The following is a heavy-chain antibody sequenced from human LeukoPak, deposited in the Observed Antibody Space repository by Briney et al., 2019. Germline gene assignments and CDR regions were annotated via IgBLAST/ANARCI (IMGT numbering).Heavy chain of an antibody. V-gene: IGHV4-4*07. CDR1: GGSLSNYY. Sequence: SETLSLTCTVSGGSLSNYYWSGIRQPAGKGLEFIGRIYTSGSTNYNPSLESRVTMSIDTSKNQFSLKLNSVTAGDTAIYYCARNRSDCSSGSFSLTGFDSWGQGILVTVSS. CDR3: ARNRSDCSSGSFSLTGFDS. CDR2: IYTSGST. J-gene: IGHJ4*02. D-gene: IGHD2-15*01.